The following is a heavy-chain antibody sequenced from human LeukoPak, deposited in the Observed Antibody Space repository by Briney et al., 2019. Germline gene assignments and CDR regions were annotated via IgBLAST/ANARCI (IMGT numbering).Heavy chain of an antibody. CDR1: GFTFTSYG. J-gene: IGHJ4*02. CDR3: ARDTKTTTMAGGNDY. D-gene: IGHD3-16*01. Sequence: ASVKVSCTAVGFTFTSYGVSWVRQAPGQGLEWMGWISAYNGNTHFAQKLQDRVTLTTDTSTSTAYMELRSLTSDDTAVYFCARDTKTTTMAGGNDYWGQGTLVTVSS. CDR2: ISAYNGNT. V-gene: IGHV1-18*01.